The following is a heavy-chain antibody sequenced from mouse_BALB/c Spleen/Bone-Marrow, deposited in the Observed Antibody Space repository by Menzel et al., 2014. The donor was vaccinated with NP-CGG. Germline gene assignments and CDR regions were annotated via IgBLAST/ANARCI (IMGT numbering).Heavy chain of an antibody. J-gene: IGHJ3*01. CDR3: ARDGNGFAY. D-gene: IGHD2-1*01. CDR2: INPYNGGT. V-gene: IGHV1-18*01. CDR1: GYSFTGYT. Sequence: EVQLQQSGPELVKPGASMKISCKASGYSFTGYTMNWVKQSHGKNPEWIGLINPYNGGTSYNQKFKGKATLTVDKSSSTAYMELLSLTSEDSAVYYCARDGNGFAYWGQGTLVTVSA.